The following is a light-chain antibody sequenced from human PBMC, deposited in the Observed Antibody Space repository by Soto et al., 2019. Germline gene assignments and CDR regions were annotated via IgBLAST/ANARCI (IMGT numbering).Light chain of an antibody. CDR3: HQRQYWPPIT. V-gene: IGKV3D-20*02. CDR1: QSVSSSY. Sequence: EILLTQSPVTLSLSPGERATLSCISIQSVSSSYLAWYQQKPGQAPRLLIYGASSRATGIPARFSGSGSGTDFTLTISSLEPEDFAVYYCHQRQYWPPITFGQGTRLEI. J-gene: IGKJ5*01. CDR2: GAS.